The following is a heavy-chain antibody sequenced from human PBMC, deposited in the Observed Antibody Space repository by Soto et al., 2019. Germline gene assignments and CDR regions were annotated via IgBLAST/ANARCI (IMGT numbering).Heavy chain of an antibody. D-gene: IGHD6-19*01. Sequence: EVHLLESGGDLVQPGGSLSLSCAASGFTFTTYAMSWVRQAPGKGLEWVATISASGSNTYYADSVKGRFTVSSYFSKNTVALHMSSLRVEDTAVYYCAKERGAYSSGWSFDFWGQGALVTVSS. V-gene: IGHV3-23*01. CDR2: ISASGSNT. J-gene: IGHJ4*02. CDR3: AKERGAYSSGWSFDF. CDR1: GFTFTTYA.